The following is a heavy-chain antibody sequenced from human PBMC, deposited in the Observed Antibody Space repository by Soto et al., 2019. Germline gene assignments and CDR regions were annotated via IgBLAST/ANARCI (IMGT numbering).Heavy chain of an antibody. CDR1: GFTFSSYW. D-gene: IGHD6-19*01. J-gene: IGHJ4*02. CDR3: ARGTYSSGWYPDYFDY. V-gene: IGHV3-7*03. Sequence: GGPLRLSCAASGFTFSSYWMSWVRQAPGKGLEWVANIKQDGSETYYVDSLKGRFSISRDNAKNSLYLQMNSLRAEDTAVYYCARGTYSSGWYPDYFDYWGQGTPVTVSS. CDR2: IKQDGSET.